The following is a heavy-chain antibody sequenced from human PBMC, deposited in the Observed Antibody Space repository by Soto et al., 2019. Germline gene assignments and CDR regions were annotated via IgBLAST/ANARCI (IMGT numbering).Heavy chain of an antibody. Sequence: SGYTFTSYGISWVRQAPGQGLEWMGWISAYNGNTNYAQKLQGRVTMTTDTSTSTAYMELRSLRSDDTAVYYCAIVPPIWFGELYIXHWGQGTLVTVSS. V-gene: IGHV1-18*01. CDR2: ISAYNGNT. D-gene: IGHD3-10*01. CDR3: AIVPPIWFGELYIXH. J-gene: IGHJ4*02. CDR1: GYTFTSYG.